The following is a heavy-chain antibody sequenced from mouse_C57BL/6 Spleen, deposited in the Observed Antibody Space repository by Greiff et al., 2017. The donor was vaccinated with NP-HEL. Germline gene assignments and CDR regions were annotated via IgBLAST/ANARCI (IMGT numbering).Heavy chain of an antibody. CDR3: ARSLYSWFDY. CDR1: GYAFSSSW. D-gene: IGHD2-12*01. Sequence: QVQLQQSGPELVKPGASVKISCKASGYAFSSSWMNWVKQRPGKGLEWIGRIYPGDGDTNYNGKFKGKATLTADKSSSTAYMQLSSLTSEDSAVYFCARSLYSWFDYWGQGTTLTVSS. CDR2: IYPGDGDT. J-gene: IGHJ2*01. V-gene: IGHV1-82*01.